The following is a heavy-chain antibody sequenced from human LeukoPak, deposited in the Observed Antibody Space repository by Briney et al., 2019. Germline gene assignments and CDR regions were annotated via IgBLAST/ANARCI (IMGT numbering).Heavy chain of an antibody. CDR1: GGTLSSHA. CDR2: ISAYNGNT. CDR3: ARDAQPRIAAAGTEDY. J-gene: IGHJ4*02. V-gene: IGHV1-18*01. D-gene: IGHD6-13*01. Sequence: ASVKVSCKASGGTLSSHAISWVRQAPGQGLEWMGWISAYNGNTNYAQKLQGRVTVTTDTSTSTAYMELRSLRSDDTAVYYCARDAQPRIAAAGTEDYWGQGTLVTVSS.